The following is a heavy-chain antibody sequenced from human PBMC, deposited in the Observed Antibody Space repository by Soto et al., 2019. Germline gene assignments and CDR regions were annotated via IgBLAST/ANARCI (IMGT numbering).Heavy chain of an antibody. CDR2: IKQDGSEI. D-gene: IGHD3-10*01. V-gene: IGHV3-7*01. CDR3: ASYSGSYFPVGHDR. Sequence: VHLVESGGGLVEPGGSLRLSCEASGFMFSSYWRSWVRQAPGGGLEWVANIKQDGSEIHYLESVEGRFTIFRDNARRSLYLQMNSLRAEDTAVYFCASYSGSYFPVGHDRWGQGTLVVVSP. CDR1: GFMFSSYW. J-gene: IGHJ5*02.